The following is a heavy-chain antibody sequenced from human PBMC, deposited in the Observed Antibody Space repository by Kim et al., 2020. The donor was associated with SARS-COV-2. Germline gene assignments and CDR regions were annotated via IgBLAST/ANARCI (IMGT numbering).Heavy chain of an antibody. CDR3: ARARSYYGSPFDY. J-gene: IGHJ4*02. CDR2: IYSGGST. D-gene: IGHD3-10*01. CDR1: GFTVSSNY. V-gene: IGHV3-53*01. Sequence: GGSLRLSCAASGFTVSSNYMSWVRQAPGKGLEWVSVIYSGGSTYYADSAKGRFTISRDNSKNTLYLQMNSLRAEDTAVYYCARARSYYGSPFDYWGQGTLVTVSA.